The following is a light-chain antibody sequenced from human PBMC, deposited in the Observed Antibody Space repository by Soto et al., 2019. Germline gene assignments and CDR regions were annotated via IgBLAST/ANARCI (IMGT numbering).Light chain of an antibody. CDR3: CSYAGITTYYV. V-gene: IGLV2-23*01. CDR2: GGT. CDR1: SSDVGSYNL. Sequence: QSVLTQPASVSGSPGQSITISCTGTSSDVGSYNLVSWYQQHPGEAPKLMIYGGTKRPSGVSNRFSASKSGNTASLTISGLQAEDEADYYCCSYAGITTYYVFGTGTKLTVL. J-gene: IGLJ1*01.